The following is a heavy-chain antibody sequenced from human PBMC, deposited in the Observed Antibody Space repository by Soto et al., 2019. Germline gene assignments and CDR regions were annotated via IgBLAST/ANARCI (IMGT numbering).Heavy chain of an antibody. J-gene: IGHJ3*02. CDR1: GGSVGSGSYY. CDR2: IYYSGST. Sequence: SETLSLTCTVSGGSVGSGSYYWSWIRQPPGKGLEWIGYIYYSGSTNYNPSLKSRVTISVDTSKNQFSLKLSSVTAADTAVYYCAVGELRFLEWLSPDAFDIWGQGTMVTVSS. D-gene: IGHD3-3*01. CDR3: AVGELRFLEWLSPDAFDI. V-gene: IGHV4-61*01.